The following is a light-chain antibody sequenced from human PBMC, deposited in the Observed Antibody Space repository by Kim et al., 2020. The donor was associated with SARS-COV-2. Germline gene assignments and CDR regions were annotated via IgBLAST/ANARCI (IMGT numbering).Light chain of an antibody. Sequence: SSELTQDPAVSVALGQTVRITCQGDSLRSYYASWYQQKPGQAPVLVIYGKNNRPSGIPHRFSGSSSGNTASLTITGAQAEDEADYYCNSRDSSGNHPVFGGGTQLTVL. CDR1: SLRSYY. CDR3: NSRDSSGNHPV. V-gene: IGLV3-19*01. CDR2: GKN. J-gene: IGLJ2*01.